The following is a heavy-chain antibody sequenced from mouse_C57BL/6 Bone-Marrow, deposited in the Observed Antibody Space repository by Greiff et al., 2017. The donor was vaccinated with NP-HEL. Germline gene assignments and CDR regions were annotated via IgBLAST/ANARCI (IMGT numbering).Heavy chain of an antibody. J-gene: IGHJ2*01. CDR2: IYPRSGNT. CDR3: ARERVLWYFDY. V-gene: IGHV1-81*01. CDR1: GYTFTSYG. Sequence: VQLQESGAELARPGASVKLSCKASGYTFTSYGISWVKQRTGQGLEWIGEIYPRSGNTYYNEKFKGKATLTADKSSSTAYMELRSLTSEDSAVYFCARERVLWYFDYWGQGTTLTVSS. D-gene: IGHD1-1*02.